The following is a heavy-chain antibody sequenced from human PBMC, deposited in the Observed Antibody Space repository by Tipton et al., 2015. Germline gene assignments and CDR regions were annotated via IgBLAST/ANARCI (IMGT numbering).Heavy chain of an antibody. CDR2: IFYTGRT. Sequence: TLSLTCTVSGDPISSSSYYWGWIRQPPGKGLEWIGCIFYTGRTNYSPSLKSRGPISIDTATKQISLKLTSVTAADTAVYFCARRNWNFVVDPWGPGTLVSVSS. CDR1: GDPISSSSYY. J-gene: IGHJ5*02. CDR3: ARRNWNFVVDP. V-gene: IGHV4-39*01. D-gene: IGHD1-7*01.